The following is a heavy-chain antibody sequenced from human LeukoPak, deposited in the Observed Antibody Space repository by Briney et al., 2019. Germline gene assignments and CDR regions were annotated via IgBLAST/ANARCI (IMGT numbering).Heavy chain of an antibody. Sequence: SETLSLTCTVSGGSISSYYWNWIRQPPGKGLEWIGYIYYSGCTNYNPSLKSRVTMSVDTSKNQFSLKLTSVTAADTAVYYCVRPIRGYSFDYYDYWGQGTLVTVSS. CDR2: IYYSGCT. J-gene: IGHJ4*02. CDR3: VRPIRGYSFDYYDY. D-gene: IGHD5-18*01. V-gene: IGHV4-59*01. CDR1: GGSISSYY.